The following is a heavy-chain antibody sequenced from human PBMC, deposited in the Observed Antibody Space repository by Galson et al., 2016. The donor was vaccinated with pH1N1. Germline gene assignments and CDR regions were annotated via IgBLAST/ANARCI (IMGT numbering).Heavy chain of an antibody. CDR1: GGSISSDASY. J-gene: IGHJ3*02. CDR3: ARRFFEYLEGRPTDAFDI. CDR2: IDNTGST. Sequence: TLSLTCTVSGGSISSDASYWSWIRQHPGKGLEWIGYIDNTGSTYYRSSLKSRITISVDTSKNQFSLRLSSVAAADTAVYYCARRFFEYLEGRPTDAFDIWGQGTMVTVSS. D-gene: IGHD3-3*01. V-gene: IGHV4-31*03.